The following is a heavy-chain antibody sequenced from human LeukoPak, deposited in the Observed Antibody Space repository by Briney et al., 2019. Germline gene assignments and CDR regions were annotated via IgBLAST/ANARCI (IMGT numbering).Heavy chain of an antibody. D-gene: IGHD2-15*01. CDR2: IIPIFGTA. J-gene: IGHJ5*02. Sequence: SVKVSCKASGGTFSSYAISWVRQAPGQGLEWMGGIIPIFGTANYAQKFQGRVTITTDEATSTAYMELSGLRSEDTAVYYCARAGRGLIVNWFDPWGQGTLVTVSS. CDR1: GGTFSSYA. CDR3: ARAGRGLIVNWFDP. V-gene: IGHV1-69*05.